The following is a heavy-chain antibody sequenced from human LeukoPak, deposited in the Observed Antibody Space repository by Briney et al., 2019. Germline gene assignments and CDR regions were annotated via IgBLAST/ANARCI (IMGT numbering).Heavy chain of an antibody. CDR3: AKRVMQLSQAPSYYFDY. V-gene: IGHV3-30*02. CDR2: IRYSGSNK. CDR1: GFTFSSYG. Sequence: GGSLRLSCAASGFTFSSYGMHWVRQPPGKGLEWVAFIRYSGSNKYYADSVKGRFTISRDKSKSTLYLQMNSLRAEATAVYYCAKRVMQLSQAPSYYFDYWGQGTLVTVSS. D-gene: IGHD3-16*01. J-gene: IGHJ4*02.